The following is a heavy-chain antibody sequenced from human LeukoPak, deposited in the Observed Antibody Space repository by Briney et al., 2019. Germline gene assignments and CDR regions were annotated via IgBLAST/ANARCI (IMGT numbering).Heavy chain of an antibody. V-gene: IGHV3-23*01. D-gene: IGHD3-9*01. CDR1: GFTFSSYG. CDR2: ISGSGGST. Sequence: GGTLRLSCAASGFTFSSYGMSWVRQAPGKGLEWVSAISGSGGSTYYADSVKGRFTISRDNSKNTLYLRMNSLRAEDTAVYYCAKASFHVLRYFDWLFHGYYFDYWGQGTLVTVSS. CDR3: AKASFHVLRYFDWLFHGYYFDY. J-gene: IGHJ4*02.